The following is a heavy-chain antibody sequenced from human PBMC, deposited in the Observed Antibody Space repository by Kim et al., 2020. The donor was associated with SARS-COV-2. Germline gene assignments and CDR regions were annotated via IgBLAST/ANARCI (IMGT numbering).Heavy chain of an antibody. Sequence: SETLSLTCTVSGGSISSSSYYWGWIRQPPGKGLEWIGSIYYSGSTYYNPSLKSRVTISVDTSKNQFSLKLSSVTAADTAVYYCARRNGDYSPGLDFDYWGQGTLVTVSS. D-gene: IGHD4-17*01. CDR3: ARRNGDYSPGLDFDY. V-gene: IGHV4-39*01. CDR2: IYYSGST. J-gene: IGHJ4*02. CDR1: GGSISSSSYY.